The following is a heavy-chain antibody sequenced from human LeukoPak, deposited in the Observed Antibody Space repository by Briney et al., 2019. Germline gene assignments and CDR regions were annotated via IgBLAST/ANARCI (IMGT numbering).Heavy chain of an antibody. V-gene: IGHV4-59*12. CDR2: IYYTGST. D-gene: IGHD2-21*01. CDR3: ARDLFGVFGY. CDR1: GGSISTYY. J-gene: IGHJ4*02. Sequence: SETLSLTCSVSGGSISTYYWSWIRQPPGEGLEWIGYIYYTGSTNYNPSLKNRVTISLDTSKNQFSLKLSSVTAADTAVYYCARDLFGVFGYWGQGTLVTVSS.